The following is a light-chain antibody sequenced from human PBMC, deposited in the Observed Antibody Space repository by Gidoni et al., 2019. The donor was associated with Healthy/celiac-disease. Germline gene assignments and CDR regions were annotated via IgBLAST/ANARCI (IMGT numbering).Light chain of an antibody. CDR1: SLSSYY. Sequence: SSELTQDPAVSLALGQTVRITCQGDSLSSYYASWYQQKPGQAPVLVIYGKNNRHSGIPDRFSGSSSGNTASLTITGAQAEDEADYYCNSRDSSGNHLVVFGGGTKLTV. CDR3: NSRDSSGNHLVV. V-gene: IGLV3-19*01. CDR2: GKN. J-gene: IGLJ2*01.